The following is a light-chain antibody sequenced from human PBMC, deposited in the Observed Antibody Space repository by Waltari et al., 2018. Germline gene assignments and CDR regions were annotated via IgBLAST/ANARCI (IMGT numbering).Light chain of an antibody. Sequence: DIVMTQSPDSLAVSLGERAPINCQSSQSVFYCSNNKNHLAWYQQKPGQSPKLLIYWASTREAGVPDRFSGSGSGTDFTLTISSLQAEDVAVYYCQQYFGTPPYTFGQGTKLEIK. V-gene: IGKV4-1*01. CDR3: QQYFGTPPYT. J-gene: IGKJ2*01. CDR2: WAS. CDR1: QSVFYCSNNKNH.